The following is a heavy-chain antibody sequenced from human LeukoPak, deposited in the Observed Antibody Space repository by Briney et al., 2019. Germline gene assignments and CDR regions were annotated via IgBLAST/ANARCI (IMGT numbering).Heavy chain of an antibody. CDR2: ISGSGGST. CDR1: GFTFSSYA. CDR3: AKDQRMTTGTTYFDY. D-gene: IGHD4-11*01. Sequence: PGGYLRCSCAASGFTFSSYAMSWLPHAPGKGLEWVSAISGSGGSTYYAVSVKGRFTISRDNSKNTLYLQMNSMRAEDTAVYYCAKDQRMTTGTTYFDYWGQGTLVTVSS. J-gene: IGHJ4*02. V-gene: IGHV3-23*01.